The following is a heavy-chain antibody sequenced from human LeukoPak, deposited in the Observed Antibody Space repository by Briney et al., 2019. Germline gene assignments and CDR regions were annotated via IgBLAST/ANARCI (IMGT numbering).Heavy chain of an antibody. CDR3: AGGYDILNY. V-gene: IGHV3-74*01. D-gene: IGHD3-9*01. CDR1: GFTFSSYW. Sequence: GVSLRLSCAASGFTFSSYWMHWVRHAPGKGLVWVSRINSDGSLTRYADSVKGRFTISRDNAKNTLYLQMNSLRAEDTAVYYCAGGYDILNYWGQGTLVTVSS. CDR2: INSDGSLT. J-gene: IGHJ4*02.